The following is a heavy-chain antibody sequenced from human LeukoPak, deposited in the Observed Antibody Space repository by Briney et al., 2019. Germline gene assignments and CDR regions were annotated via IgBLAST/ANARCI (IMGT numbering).Heavy chain of an antibody. CDR2: MSPTSGNT. Sequence: GSVKVSCKASGGTFHNYAFTWVRQAAGQGFEWMGWMSPTSGNTGYAQNFQGRVTMTRDTSISTAYMELTSLRSEDTAVYYCVGGAPNWGFDFWGQGTLVIVSS. J-gene: IGHJ4*02. CDR1: GGTFHNYA. D-gene: IGHD7-27*01. V-gene: IGHV1-8*02. CDR3: VGGAPNWGFDF.